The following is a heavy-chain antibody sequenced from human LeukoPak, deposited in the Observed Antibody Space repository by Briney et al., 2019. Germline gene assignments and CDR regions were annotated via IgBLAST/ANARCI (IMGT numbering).Heavy chain of an antibody. Sequence: GGSLRLSCAASGFTFSGSAMHWVRQASGKGLEWVGRIRSKANSYATAYAASVKGRFTISRDDSKNTAYLQMNSLKTEDTAVYYCTRVIAVASYYYGMDVWGQGTTVTVSS. V-gene: IGHV3-73*01. J-gene: IGHJ6*02. CDR3: TRVIAVASYYYGMDV. D-gene: IGHD6-19*01. CDR1: GFTFSGSA. CDR2: IRSKANSYAT.